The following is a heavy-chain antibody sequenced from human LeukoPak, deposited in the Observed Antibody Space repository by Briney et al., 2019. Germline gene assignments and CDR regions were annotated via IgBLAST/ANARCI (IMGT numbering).Heavy chain of an antibody. V-gene: IGHV5-51*01. Sequence: GESLKISCKTSGYSFTSYLIAWVRQMPGKGLEWVGIIFPGDSSIKHSPSFQGRITISADKSISTTYLQWSSLQAADTAMFYCARRSYYYNSQDAFDFWGQGTMVTVSS. CDR2: IFPGDSSI. CDR1: GYSFTSYL. CDR3: ARRSYYYNSQDAFDF. J-gene: IGHJ3*01. D-gene: IGHD3-10*01.